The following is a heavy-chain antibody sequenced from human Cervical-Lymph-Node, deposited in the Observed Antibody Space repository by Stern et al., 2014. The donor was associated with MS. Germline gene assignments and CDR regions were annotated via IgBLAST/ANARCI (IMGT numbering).Heavy chain of an antibody. CDR2: VYYSGAT. CDR3: AKHACTGAACPFDL. CDR1: GDSISSYTHY. J-gene: IGHJ4*02. Sequence: QVQLQESGPGLVKPSETLSLTCAVSGDSISSYTHYWAWIRQPPGKGLEWIGSVYYSGATSSHPSLKSPVTIPVDTPKNPFSLGLNSVTAADTAVYYCAKHACTGAACPFDLWGQGTLVTVSS. V-gene: IGHV4-39*01. D-gene: IGHD2-8*02.